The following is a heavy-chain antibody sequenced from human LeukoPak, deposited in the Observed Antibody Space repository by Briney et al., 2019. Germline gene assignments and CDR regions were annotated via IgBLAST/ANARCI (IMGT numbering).Heavy chain of an antibody. Sequence: SGPTLVKPTQTLTLTCTFSGFSLSTSAVGVGWIRQPPGKALEWLALLYWDDDKRYSPSLKSRLTITKDTSKNQVVLTMTTMDPVDTATCYCAHSSSSGYLRGLYYFDYWGHGTLVIVSS. CDR1: GFSLSTSAVG. V-gene: IGHV2-5*02. CDR3: AHSSSSGYLRGLYYFDY. CDR2: LYWDDDK. D-gene: IGHD3-22*01. J-gene: IGHJ4*01.